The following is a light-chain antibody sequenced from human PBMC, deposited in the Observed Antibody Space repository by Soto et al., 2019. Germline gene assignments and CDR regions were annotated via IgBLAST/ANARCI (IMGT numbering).Light chain of an antibody. CDR2: GAS. J-gene: IGKJ1*01. Sequence: EIVLTQSPGTLSLSPGERATLSCRASQSVSSSYLAWYQQKPGQAPRLLIDGASRRATGIPDRFSGSGSGTDFTLTISRLEPEDFAVYYCQQYGSSGTFGQGTKVDIK. V-gene: IGKV3-20*01. CDR1: QSVSSSY. CDR3: QQYGSSGT.